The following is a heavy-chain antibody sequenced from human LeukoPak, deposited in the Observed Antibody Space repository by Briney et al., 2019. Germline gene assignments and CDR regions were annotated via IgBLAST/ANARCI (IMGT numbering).Heavy chain of an antibody. V-gene: IGHV3-30*03. CDR3: ARAFGGSYSSTVDY. CDR1: GLIFSSHW. D-gene: IGHD1-26*01. J-gene: IGHJ4*02. CDR2: MSYDGSHE. Sequence: GGSLRLSCAASGLIFSSHWMHWVRQAPGKGLEWVAVMSYDGSHEYYADSVKGRFTISRDNPKSTLYLQMNSLRPEDTAVYYCARAFGGSYSSTVDYWGQGTLVTVSS.